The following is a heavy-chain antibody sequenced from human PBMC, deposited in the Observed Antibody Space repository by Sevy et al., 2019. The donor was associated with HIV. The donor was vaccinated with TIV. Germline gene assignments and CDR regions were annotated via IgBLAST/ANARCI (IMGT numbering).Heavy chain of an antibody. J-gene: IGHJ4*02. CDR1: GGSISTSNW. D-gene: IGHD3-10*01. CDR3: ARLNYYGSGGEYYFDY. V-gene: IGHV4-4*02. CDR2: VYRSGST. Sequence: SETLSLTYAVSGGSISTSNWWSWVRQPPGKGLEWIGEVYRSGSTNYNPSLKSRVTISVDKSKNQFSLKLSSVTAADTAVYYCARLNYYGSGGEYYFDYWGQGTLVTVSS.